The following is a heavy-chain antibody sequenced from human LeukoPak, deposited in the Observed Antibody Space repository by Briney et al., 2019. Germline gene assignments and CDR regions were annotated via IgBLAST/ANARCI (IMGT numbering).Heavy chain of an antibody. D-gene: IGHD6-19*01. CDR1: GGSISSYY. V-gene: IGHV4-59*08. CDR2: IYYSGST. CDR3: ARALAVAGIYHGAFDI. Sequence: SETLPLTCTVSGGSISSYYWSWIRQPPGKGLEWIGYIYYSGSTNYNPSLKSRVTISVDTSKNQFSLKLSSVTAADTAVYYCARALAVAGIYHGAFDIWGQGTMVTVSS. J-gene: IGHJ3*02.